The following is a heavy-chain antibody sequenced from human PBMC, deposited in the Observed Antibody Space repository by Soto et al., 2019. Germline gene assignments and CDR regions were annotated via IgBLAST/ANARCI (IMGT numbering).Heavy chain of an antibody. D-gene: IGHD6-13*01. Sequence: ASVKVSCKASGYTFTSYDINWVRQATGQGLEWMGWMNPNSGNTGYAQKFQGRVTMNRNTSISTAYMELSSLRSEDTAVYYCARGLGAAAGSFYYYYYGMDVWGQGTTVTVSS. CDR3: ARGLGAAAGSFYYYYYGMDV. J-gene: IGHJ6*02. CDR1: GYTFTSYD. CDR2: MNPNSGNT. V-gene: IGHV1-8*01.